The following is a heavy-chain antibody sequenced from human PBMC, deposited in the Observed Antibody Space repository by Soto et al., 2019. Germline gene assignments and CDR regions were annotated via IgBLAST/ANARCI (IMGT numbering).Heavy chain of an antibody. D-gene: IGHD2-8*02. Sequence: QVQLVESGGGVVQPGRSLRLSCAASGFTFSSYGMHWVRQAPGKGLEWVAVIWYDGSNKYYADSVKGRFTISRDNSKNTLYLQMNSLRAEDTAVYYCATSHASSLVPPYWYLDLWGRGTLVTVSS. CDR3: ATSHASSLVPPYWYLDL. J-gene: IGHJ2*01. CDR1: GFTFSSYG. V-gene: IGHV3-33*01. CDR2: IWYDGSNK.